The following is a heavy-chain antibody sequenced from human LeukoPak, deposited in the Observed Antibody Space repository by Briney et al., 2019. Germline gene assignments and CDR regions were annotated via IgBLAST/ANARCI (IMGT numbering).Heavy chain of an antibody. V-gene: IGHV1-8*01. Sequence: ASVKVSCKASGYTFTSYDINWVRQATGQGLEWMGWMNPNSGNTGYAQKFQGRVTMTRNTSISTAYMELSSLRSEDTAVYYCAGGCDSSGYHFDYWGQGTLVTVSS. CDR3: AGGCDSSGYHFDY. D-gene: IGHD3-22*01. CDR1: GYTFTSYD. J-gene: IGHJ4*02. CDR2: MNPNSGNT.